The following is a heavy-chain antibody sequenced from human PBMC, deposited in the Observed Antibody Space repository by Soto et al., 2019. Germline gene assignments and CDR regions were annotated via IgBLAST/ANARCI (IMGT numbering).Heavy chain of an antibody. V-gene: IGHV3-23*01. Sequence: DVQLLESGGGLVQPEGSLRLSCAASGFTFSSYAMGWVRQGPGKGLEWVAVVSLGGSTHYADSVRGRFTISRDNSKNTMSLQVKSPTAEDTAVYFCAKRRGAGGHFDYWGQGALVTVSS. CDR3: AKRRGAGGHFDY. D-gene: IGHD2-15*01. CDR2: VSLGGST. CDR1: GFTFSSYA. J-gene: IGHJ4*02.